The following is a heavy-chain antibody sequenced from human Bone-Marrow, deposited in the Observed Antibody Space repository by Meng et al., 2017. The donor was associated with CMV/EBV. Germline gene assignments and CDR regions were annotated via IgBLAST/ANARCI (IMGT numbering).Heavy chain of an antibody. CDR2: ISYNGGAI. CDR3: AKDQMSGRYAPFR. J-gene: IGHJ4*02. V-gene: IGHV3-48*03. CDR1: GFTFSDYE. D-gene: IGHD1-26*01. Sequence: GESLKISCAASGFTFSDYEMNWVRQAPGKGLEWISYISYNGGAIYYADSVKGRFTISRDNSKDTLYLQINSLRAEDTAVYYCAKDQMSGRYAPFRWGRGTLVTVSS.